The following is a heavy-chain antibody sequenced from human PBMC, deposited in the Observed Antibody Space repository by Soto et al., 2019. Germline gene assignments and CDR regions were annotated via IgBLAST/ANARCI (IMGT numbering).Heavy chain of an antibody. D-gene: IGHD3-10*01. CDR1: GFTFSSYW. V-gene: IGHV3-74*01. J-gene: IGHJ5*02. CDR2: INSDGSST. CDR3: ARVIGGRDYYGSGSNNWFEP. Sequence: GGSLRLSCAASGFTFSSYWMHWVRQAPGKGLVWVSRINSDGSSTSYADSVKGRFTISRDNAKNTLYLQMNSLRAEDTAVYYCARVIGGRDYYGSGSNNWFEPWGQGTLVTVSS.